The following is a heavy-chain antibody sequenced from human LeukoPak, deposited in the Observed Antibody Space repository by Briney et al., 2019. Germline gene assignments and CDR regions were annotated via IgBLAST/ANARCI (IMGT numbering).Heavy chain of an antibody. J-gene: IGHJ4*02. D-gene: IGHD5-18*01. CDR1: GGSLSGYY. Sequence: SETLSLTCAVYGGSLSGYYWSWIRQPPGKGLEWIGEINHSGSTNYNPSLKSRVTISVDTSKNQFSLKLSSVTAADTAVYYCARGADSYGEFDYWGQGTLVTVSS. V-gene: IGHV4-34*01. CDR2: INHSGST. CDR3: ARGADSYGEFDY.